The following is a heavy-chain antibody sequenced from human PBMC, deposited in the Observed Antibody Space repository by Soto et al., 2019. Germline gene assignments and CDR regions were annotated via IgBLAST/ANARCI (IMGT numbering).Heavy chain of an antibody. J-gene: IGHJ4*02. CDR3: ATSTYYDILTGYYFDY. Sequence: SETLSLTCTVSGGSISSYYWSWIRQPPGKGLEWIGYIYYSGSTNYNPSLKSRVAISVDTSKNQFSLKLSSVTAADTAVYYCATSTYYDILTGYYFDYWGQGTLVTVSS. V-gene: IGHV4-59*08. CDR1: GGSISSYY. CDR2: IYYSGST. D-gene: IGHD3-9*01.